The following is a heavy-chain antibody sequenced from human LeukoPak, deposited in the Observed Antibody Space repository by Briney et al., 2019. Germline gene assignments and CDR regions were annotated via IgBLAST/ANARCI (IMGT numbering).Heavy chain of an antibody. CDR3: ARGAYSYGPKYYYYGMDV. D-gene: IGHD5-18*01. J-gene: IGHJ6*02. CDR1: GYTFTSYG. CDR2: ISAYNGNT. Sequence: ASVKVSCKASGYTFTSYGISWVRQAPGQGLEWMGWISAYNGNTNYAQKLQGRVTMTTDTSTSTAYMELRSLRSADTAVYYCARGAYSYGPKYYYYGMDVWGQGTTVTVSS. V-gene: IGHV1-18*01.